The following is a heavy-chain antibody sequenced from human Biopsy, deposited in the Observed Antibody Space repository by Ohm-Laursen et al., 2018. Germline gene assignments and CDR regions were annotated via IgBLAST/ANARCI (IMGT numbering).Heavy chain of an antibody. D-gene: IGHD1-26*01. V-gene: IGHV4-61*03. CDR3: ARHAPSYSGSYWRYFDL. Sequence: SDTLSLTCTVSGGFISSSSYYWSWIRQPPGKGLEWIGYIYYTGSTNYNPSLKSQVTISVDTSMNHLSLRLASVTAADTAVYYCARHAPSYSGSYWRYFDLWGRGTLVTVSS. J-gene: IGHJ2*01. CDR2: IYYTGST. CDR1: GGFISSSSYY.